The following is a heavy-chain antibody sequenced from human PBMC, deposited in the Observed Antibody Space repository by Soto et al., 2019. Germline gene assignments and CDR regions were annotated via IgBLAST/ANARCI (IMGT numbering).Heavy chain of an antibody. CDR2: IYYSGST. CDR1: GGSISSVGYY. J-gene: IGHJ4*02. V-gene: IGHV4-31*03. CDR3: VSYGSGTYYSGYSFDF. D-gene: IGHD3-10*01. Sequence: SETLSLTCTVSGGSISSVGYYWSWIRQDPGKGLEWIGYIYYSGSTYYNPSLKSRVTISVDTSKNQFSLELSSVTAADTALYYCVSYGSGTYYSGYSFDFWSQGSLVTVSS.